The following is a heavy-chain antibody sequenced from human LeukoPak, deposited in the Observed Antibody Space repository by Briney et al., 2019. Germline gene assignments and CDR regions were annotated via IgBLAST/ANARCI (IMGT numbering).Heavy chain of an antibody. CDR1: GFTFSSYA. J-gene: IGHJ6*02. V-gene: IGHV3-30*04. Sequence: GGSLRLSCAASGFTFSSYAMHWVRQAPGKGLEWVAVISYDGSNKYYADSVKGRFTISRDNSKNTLYLQMNSLRAEDTAVYYCAREVPAAIPYYYYGMDVWGQGTTVTVSS. D-gene: IGHD2-2*02. CDR2: ISYDGSNK. CDR3: AREVPAAIPYYYYGMDV.